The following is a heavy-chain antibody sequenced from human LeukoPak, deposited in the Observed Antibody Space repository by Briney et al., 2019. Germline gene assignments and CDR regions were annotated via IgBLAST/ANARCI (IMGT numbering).Heavy chain of an antibody. Sequence: GGSLGLSCAASGLTFSSSAMSWVRHAPGKGLEWVSAISNSGGSTYYTDSVEGRFTISRDNSTNTLYLQMNSLRAEDTAIYYCITSNWFDPWGQGTLVTVSS. D-gene: IGHD3-10*01. J-gene: IGHJ5*02. CDR3: ITSNWFDP. V-gene: IGHV3-23*01. CDR2: ISNSGGST. CDR1: GLTFSSSA.